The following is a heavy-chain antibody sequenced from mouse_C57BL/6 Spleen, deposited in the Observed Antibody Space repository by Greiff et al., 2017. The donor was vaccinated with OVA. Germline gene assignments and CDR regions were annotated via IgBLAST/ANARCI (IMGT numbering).Heavy chain of an antibody. J-gene: IGHJ3*01. CDR3: AIDPATGTTWFAY. CDR2: MHPSDSDT. D-gene: IGHD4-1*01. CDR1: GYTFTSYW. Sequence: VQLQQPGAELVKPGASVKVSCKASGYTFTSYWMHWVKQRPGQGLEWIGRMHPSDSDTNYNQKFKGKATLTVDKSSSTAYMQLSSLTSEDSAVYYCAIDPATGTTWFAYWGQGTLVTVSA. V-gene: IGHV1-74*01.